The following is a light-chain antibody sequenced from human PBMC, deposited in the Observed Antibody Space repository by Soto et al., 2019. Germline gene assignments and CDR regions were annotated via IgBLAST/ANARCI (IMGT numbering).Light chain of an antibody. CDR1: SSDVGGYNS. V-gene: IGLV2-14*01. Sequence: QSALTQSASVSESPGQSITISCTGTSSDVGGYNSVSWYQQHPGKAPKVMIYDVSNRPSGVSNRFSGSKSGNTASLTISGLQAEDEADYYCSSYTSSSSYVFGSGTKLTVL. CDR3: SSYTSSSSYV. CDR2: DVS. J-gene: IGLJ1*01.